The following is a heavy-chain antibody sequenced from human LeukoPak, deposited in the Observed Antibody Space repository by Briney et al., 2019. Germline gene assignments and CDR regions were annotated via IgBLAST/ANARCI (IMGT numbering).Heavy chain of an antibody. CDR1: GYTFTSYG. CDR2: ISAYNGNT. Sequence: GASAKVSYKASGYTFTSYGISWVRQAPGQGLEWVGWISAYNGNTNYAQKLQGRVIMTTDTSTSTAYMELRSLRSDDSAVYYCARDLKVRGVHYYYYGMDVWGQGTTVTVSS. CDR3: ARDLKVRGVHYYYYGMDV. J-gene: IGHJ6*02. V-gene: IGHV1-18*01. D-gene: IGHD3-10*01.